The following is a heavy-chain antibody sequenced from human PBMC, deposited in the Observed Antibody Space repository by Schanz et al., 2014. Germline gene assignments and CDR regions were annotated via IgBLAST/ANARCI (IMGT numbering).Heavy chain of an antibody. CDR2: ISVYHGHT. D-gene: IGHD4-17*01. CDR1: GYTFNNHG. V-gene: IGHV1-18*01. J-gene: IGHJ6*03. Sequence: QVQLVQSGGEVKKPGASATVSCKASGYTFNNHGISWVRQAPGQGLEWMGWISVYHGHTTYAQKFQGRVTMTRHTSISTAYMELSSLRSEDTAVYYCARAPVTVGPYHYYMDVWGKGTTVTVSS. CDR3: ARAPVTVGPYHYYMDV.